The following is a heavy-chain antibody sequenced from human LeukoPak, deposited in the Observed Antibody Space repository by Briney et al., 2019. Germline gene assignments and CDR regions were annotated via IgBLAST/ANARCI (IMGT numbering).Heavy chain of an antibody. CDR2: IRSKAYGGTT. CDR1: GFTFDDYA. Sequence: GGSLRLSCTASGFTFDDYAMSWVRQAPGKGLEWVGFIRSKAYGGTTEFAASVKGRFTISTDNSKTIAYLQMNSLKTEDTAVYYCTRGSYYDSSGYLLPDYWGQGTLVTVSS. CDR3: TRGSYYDSSGYLLPDY. J-gene: IGHJ4*02. D-gene: IGHD3-22*01. V-gene: IGHV3-49*04.